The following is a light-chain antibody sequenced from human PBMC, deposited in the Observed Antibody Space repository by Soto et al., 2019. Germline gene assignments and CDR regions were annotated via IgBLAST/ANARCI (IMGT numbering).Light chain of an antibody. V-gene: IGLV2-14*03. CDR1: SSDVGAYDY. Sequence: SVLKQRAAESCSPGQSLNIYCTGTSSDVGAYDYVSWYQQHPGKAPKVMIYDVTYRSSGVSDRFSGSKSGNTASLTISGLQAEDEADYYCYSYTSSSLYVFGAGTKVTVL. CDR3: YSYTSSSLYV. CDR2: DVT. J-gene: IGLJ1*01.